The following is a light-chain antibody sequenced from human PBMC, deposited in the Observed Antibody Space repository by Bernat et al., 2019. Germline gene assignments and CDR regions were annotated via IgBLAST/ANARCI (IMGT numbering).Light chain of an antibody. J-gene: IGKJ2*01. V-gene: IGKV2-30*02. CDR2: KVS. Sequence: DIVMTQSPLSLAVALGQPASISCRSSQGLVHSNGNTYLSWHQQRPGQTPRRLIYKVSNRDSGVPDRFSGSESGNFTLKISRVEAEDVGVYFCMQATEWPYTFGQGTKVEIK. CDR1: QGLVHSNGNTY. CDR3: MQATEWPYT.